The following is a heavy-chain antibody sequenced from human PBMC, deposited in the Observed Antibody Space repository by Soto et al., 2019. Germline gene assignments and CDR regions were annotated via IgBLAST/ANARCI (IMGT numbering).Heavy chain of an antibody. CDR2: IIPLFGTA. CDR3: ARPKGTYSSGYYFFDF. V-gene: IGHV1-69*01. Sequence: QVQLEQSGAEVKQPGSSVRVSCKTSGGTFSTYAINWVRQAPGQGLEWMGAIIPLFGTADYSQKFQGRVTITPDASTCTAYMELSSLRSDDTAVYFCARPKGTYSSGYYFFDFWGQGTLVTVSS. D-gene: IGHD6-19*01. CDR1: GGTFSTYA. J-gene: IGHJ4*02.